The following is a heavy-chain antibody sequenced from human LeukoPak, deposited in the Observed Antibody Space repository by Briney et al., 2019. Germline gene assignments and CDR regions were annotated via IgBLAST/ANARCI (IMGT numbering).Heavy chain of an antibody. V-gene: IGHV3-66*01. CDR3: ARRLEYSGSKGVFDY. D-gene: IGHD1-26*01. Sequence: PGGSLRLSCAASGFTVTTNYMTWVRQAPGKGLGWVSIIYSGGYTDYADSVKGRFTISRDNSKNTLDLQMSSLRAEDTAVYYCARRLEYSGSKGVFDYWGQGTLVTVSS. CDR1: GFTVTTNY. J-gene: IGHJ4*02. CDR2: IYSGGYT.